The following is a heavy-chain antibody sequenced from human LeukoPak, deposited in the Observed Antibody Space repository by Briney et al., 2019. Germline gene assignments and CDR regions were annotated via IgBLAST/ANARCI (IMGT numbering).Heavy chain of an antibody. V-gene: IGHV3-33*06. CDR1: GFTFSSYG. Sequence: GGSLRLSCAASGFTFSSYGMHWVRQAPGKGLEWVAVIWYDGSNKYYADSVKGRFTISRDNSKNALYLQMNSLRAEDTAVYYCAKGTFFDVNYDFWSGYSLGYFDYWGQGTLVTVSS. CDR2: IWYDGSNK. J-gene: IGHJ4*02. D-gene: IGHD3-3*01. CDR3: AKGTFFDVNYDFWSGYSLGYFDY.